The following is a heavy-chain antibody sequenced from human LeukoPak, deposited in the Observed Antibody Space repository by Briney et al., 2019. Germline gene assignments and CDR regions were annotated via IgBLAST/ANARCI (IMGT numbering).Heavy chain of an antibody. D-gene: IGHD6-13*01. CDR3: ARGIAEGNWFDP. J-gene: IGHJ5*02. Sequence: PSETLSLTCTVSGGSLSSYYWSWLRQSPGKGLEWIGYIYDSGSINYSPSLKSRVTISVDTSKNHFSLRLSSVTAADTAVYYCARGIAEGNWFDPWGQGTRVTVSS. CDR1: GGSLSSYY. V-gene: IGHV4-59*01. CDR2: IYDSGSI.